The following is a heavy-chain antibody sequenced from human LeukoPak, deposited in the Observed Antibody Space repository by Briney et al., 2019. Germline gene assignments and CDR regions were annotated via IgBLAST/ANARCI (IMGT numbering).Heavy chain of an antibody. V-gene: IGHV3-30*04. J-gene: IGHJ1*01. CDR1: GFEFSRYA. D-gene: IGHD4-11*01. CDR2: ITYDAINT. CDR3: ATYSILNAREFRY. Sequence: GGSLRLSCTASGFEFSRYAMHWVRQAPGKGLEWVAVITYDAINTYYSDSMKGRFTISRDNAKSSVYLQMNSLGADDTAVYYCATYSILNAREFRYWGQGTLVTVTS.